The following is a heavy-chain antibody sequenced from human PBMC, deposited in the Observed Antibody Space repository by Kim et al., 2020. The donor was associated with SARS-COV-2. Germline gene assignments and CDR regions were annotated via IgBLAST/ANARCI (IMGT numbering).Heavy chain of an antibody. CDR1: GYRFHNYG. Sequence: ASVKVSCKTSGYRFHNYGITWVRQAPGQGPEWMGWVGGYNGDTHYAQKFQGRVSMTTDTSTGTAYMELKSLRSDDTAMYYCARGLVVGGGRPSYYDGSGYYVYWGQGTLVIVSS. V-gene: IGHV1-18*01. CDR2: VGGYNGDT. CDR3: ARGLVVGGGRPSYYDGSGYYVY. J-gene: IGHJ4*02. D-gene: IGHD3-22*01.